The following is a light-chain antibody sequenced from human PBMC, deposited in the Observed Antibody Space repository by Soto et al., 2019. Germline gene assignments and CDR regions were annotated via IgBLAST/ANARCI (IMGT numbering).Light chain of an antibody. CDR2: DHA. V-gene: IGLV1-40*01. CDR1: SSNIGTNND. J-gene: IGLJ2*01. Sequence: QSVLTQPPSVSGAPGQRVTISCTGSSSNIGTNNDIHWYQQLPGTAPQLLIYDHAYRPSGVPDRFSGSKSGTSASLVITGLQAEDEADYYCQCYDNSLSAVVFGGGTKLTVL. CDR3: QCYDNSLSAVV.